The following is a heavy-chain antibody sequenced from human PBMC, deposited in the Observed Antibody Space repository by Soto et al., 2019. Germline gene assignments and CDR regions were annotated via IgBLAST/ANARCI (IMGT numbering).Heavy chain of an antibody. D-gene: IGHD2-2*01. V-gene: IGHV4-31*02. Sequence: TVAGGSIRNCGYYWSWIRQHPGKGLEWIGYIYYSGSTYYNPSLKSRVTISVDTSKNQFSLKLSSVTAADTAVYYCGRVPDPLVQGTLVTGSS. J-gene: IGHJ5*02. CDR3: GRVPDP. CDR1: GGSIRNCGYY. CDR2: IYYSGST.